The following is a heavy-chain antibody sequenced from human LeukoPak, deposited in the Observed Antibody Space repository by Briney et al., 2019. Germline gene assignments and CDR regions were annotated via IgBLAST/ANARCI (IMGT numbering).Heavy chain of an antibody. CDR1: GYTFTSYD. D-gene: IGHD2-2*01. CDR2: MNPNSGNT. Sequence: ASVKVSCKASGYTFTSYDINWVRQATGQGLEWMGWMNPNSGNTGYARKFQGRVTMTRNTSISTAYMELSSLRSEDTAVYYCARVYCSSTSCSYVNWFDPWGQGTLVTVSS. V-gene: IGHV1-8*01. CDR3: ARVYCSSTSCSYVNWFDP. J-gene: IGHJ5*02.